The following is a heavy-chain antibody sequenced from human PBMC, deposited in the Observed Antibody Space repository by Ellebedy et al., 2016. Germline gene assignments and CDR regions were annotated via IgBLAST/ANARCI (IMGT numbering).Heavy chain of an antibody. CDR3: ARDDGLDAFDI. CDR1: GFTFSSYG. Sequence: GESLKISCAASGFTFSSYGMHWVRQAPGKGLEWVAVIWYDGSNKYYADSVKGRFTISRDNSKNTLYLQMNSLRAEDTAVYYCARDDGLDAFDIWGQGTMVTVSS. J-gene: IGHJ3*02. CDR2: IWYDGSNK. D-gene: IGHD4-17*01. V-gene: IGHV3-33*08.